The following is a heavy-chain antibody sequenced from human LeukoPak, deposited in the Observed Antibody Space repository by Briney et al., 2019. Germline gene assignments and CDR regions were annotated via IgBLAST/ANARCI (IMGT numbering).Heavy chain of an antibody. CDR1: GFTFSSYG. V-gene: IGHV3-30*18. J-gene: IGHJ6*04. D-gene: IGHD3-10*01. Sequence: GGSLRLSCAASGFTFSSYGMHWVRQAPGKGLEWVAVISYDGSNKYYADSVKGRFTISRDNSKNTLYLQMNSLRAEDTAVYYCAKDRVCGSGSKIYYYYGMDVWGKGTTVTVSS. CDR3: AKDRVCGSGSKIYYYYGMDV. CDR2: ISYDGSNK.